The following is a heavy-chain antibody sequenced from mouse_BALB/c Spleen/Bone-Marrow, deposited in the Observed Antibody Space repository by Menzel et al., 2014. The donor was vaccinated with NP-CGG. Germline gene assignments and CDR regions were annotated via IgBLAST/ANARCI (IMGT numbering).Heavy chain of an antibody. J-gene: IGHJ3*01. D-gene: IGHD2-4*01. V-gene: IGHV2-6-5*01. CDR1: GFSLTDYG. CDR3: ARHWDYDYGFAY. Sequence: QVQLQQSGPGLVAPSQRLSITCTVSGFSLTDYGLSWIRQPPGKGLEWLGVLWGGGTTYYNSTLKSRLSISRDNSKGQVFLKMNSLQTDDTAIYYCARHWDYDYGFAYWGQGTLVTVSA. CDR2: LWGGGTT.